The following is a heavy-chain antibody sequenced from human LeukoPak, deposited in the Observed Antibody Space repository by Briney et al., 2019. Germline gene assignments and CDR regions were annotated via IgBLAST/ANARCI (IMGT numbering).Heavy chain of an antibody. Sequence: NPGGSLRLSCAASGFTFSDYYMSWIRQAPGKGLEWIGEINHSGSTNYNPSLKSRVTISVDTSKNQFSLKLSSVTAADTAVYYCAGEYCGGDCSLYYYYGMDVWGQGTTVTVSS. J-gene: IGHJ6*02. CDR1: GFTFSDYY. CDR3: AGEYCGGDCSLYYYYGMDV. D-gene: IGHD2-21*02. CDR2: INHSGST. V-gene: IGHV4-34*08.